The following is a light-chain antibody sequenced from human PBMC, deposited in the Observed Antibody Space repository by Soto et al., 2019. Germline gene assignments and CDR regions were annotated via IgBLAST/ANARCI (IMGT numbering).Light chain of an antibody. J-gene: IGKJ2*01. V-gene: IGKV1-5*01. CDR2: DAS. CDR1: QTISSW. Sequence: DIQMTQSPSTLSGSVGDRVTITCRASQTISSWLAWYQQKPGKAPKLLIYDASSLDSRVPSRFSGSGSGTEFTLTISSLQPDDFATYYCQQYNSYPYTFGQGTKVDIK. CDR3: QQYNSYPYT.